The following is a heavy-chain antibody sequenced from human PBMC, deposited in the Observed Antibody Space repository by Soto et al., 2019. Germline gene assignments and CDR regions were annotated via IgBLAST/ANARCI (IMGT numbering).Heavy chain of an antibody. CDR1: GFTFSSYA. J-gene: IGHJ6*02. D-gene: IGHD2-2*01. CDR3: ARDGGDIVLVPAANYYYYGMDV. Sequence: QVQLVESGGGVVQPGRSLRLSCAASGFTFSSYAMHWVRQAPGKGLEWVAVISYDGSNKYYADSVKGRFTISRDNSKNXXYXQXXSLRAEDTAVYYCARDGGDIVLVPAANYYYYGMDVWGQGTTVTVSS. V-gene: IGHV3-30-3*01. CDR2: ISYDGSNK.